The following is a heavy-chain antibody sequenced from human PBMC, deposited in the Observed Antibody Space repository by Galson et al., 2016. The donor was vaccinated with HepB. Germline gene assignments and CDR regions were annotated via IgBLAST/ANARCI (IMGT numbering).Heavy chain of an antibody. Sequence: SVKVSCKASGYTFTSYGISWVRQAPGQGLEWMGWISASKGKTNYAQNLQGRVTMTTDTYPSTVYMELRSLRSDDTAMYYCARSSFGVSNPWGQGTLVTVSS. CDR3: ARSSFGVSNP. J-gene: IGHJ5*02. D-gene: IGHD3-3*01. V-gene: IGHV1-18*01. CDR1: GYTFTSYG. CDR2: ISASKGKT.